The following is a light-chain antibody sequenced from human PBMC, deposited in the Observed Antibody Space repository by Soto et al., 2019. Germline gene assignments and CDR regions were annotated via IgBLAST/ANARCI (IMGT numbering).Light chain of an antibody. CDR2: EVS. J-gene: IGLJ2*01. CDR3: STSTSSSTYVV. Sequence: QSALTQPASVSGSPGQSITIPCTGTNSDIGGYNYVSWYQQHPGKAPKLIIYEVSNRPSGVSTRLSGSKSGNTASLTISGVLEEDDADYYCSTSTSSSTYVVFGGGTKLTVL. V-gene: IGLV2-14*01. CDR1: NSDIGGYNY.